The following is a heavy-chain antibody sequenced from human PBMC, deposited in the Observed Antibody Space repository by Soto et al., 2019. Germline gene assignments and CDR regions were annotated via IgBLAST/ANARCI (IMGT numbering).Heavy chain of an antibody. V-gene: IGHV3-30*18. J-gene: IGHJ5*01. CDR3: AKDYLAGTSWIPYKWFDP. D-gene: IGHD3-10*01. CDR2: ISYDGSNK. CDR1: GFTFSSYG. Sequence: SGGSLRLSCAASGFTFSSYGMHWVRQAPGKGLEWVAVISYDGSNKYYADSVKGRFTISRDNSKNTLYLQMNSLRAEDTAVYYCAKDYLAGTSWIPYKWFDPWYPGTLLTVFS.